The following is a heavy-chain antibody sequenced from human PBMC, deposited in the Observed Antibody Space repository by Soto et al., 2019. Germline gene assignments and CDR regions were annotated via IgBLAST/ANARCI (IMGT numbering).Heavy chain of an antibody. CDR2: IRSKSNNYAT. D-gene: IGHD5-12*01. V-gene: IGHV3-73*01. CDR3: TTGMATLKGGFDY. Sequence: GGSLRLSCAASGFTFSGSAMHWVRQASGKGLEWVGRIRSKSNNYATAYVASVKGRFTLSRDDSKNTAYLQMNSLKTEDTAVYYCTTGMATLKGGFDYWGRGSLVTVSS. J-gene: IGHJ4*02. CDR1: GFTFSGSA.